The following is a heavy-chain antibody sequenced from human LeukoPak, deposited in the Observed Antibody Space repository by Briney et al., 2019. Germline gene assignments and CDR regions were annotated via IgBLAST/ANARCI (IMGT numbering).Heavy chain of an antibody. CDR3: ARVKGGVWFDPGTHSFDY. CDR1: GGSISSGDYY. Sequence: TSETLSLTCTVSGGSISSGDYYWSWIRQPSGKGLEWIGYIFHSGSTYYNPSLKSRVTISVDRSQNQFSLKLSSVTAADTAVYYCARVKGGVWFDPGTHSFDYWGQGTLVTVSS. J-gene: IGHJ4*02. V-gene: IGHV4-30-2*01. CDR2: IFHSGST. D-gene: IGHD1-14*01.